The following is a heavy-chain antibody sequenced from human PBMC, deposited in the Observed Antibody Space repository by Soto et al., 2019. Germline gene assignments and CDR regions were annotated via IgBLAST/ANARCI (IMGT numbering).Heavy chain of an antibody. CDR1: GGSISSYY. Sequence: SETLSLTCTVSGGSISSYYWSWIRQPPGKGLEWIGYIYYSGSTNYNPSLKSRVTISVDTSKNQFSLKLSSVTAADPAVYYWAGVEGGANPPYFDYWGQGTLVTVSS. V-gene: IGHV4-59*01. CDR2: IYYSGST. CDR3: AGVEGGANPPYFDY. J-gene: IGHJ4*02. D-gene: IGHD1-26*01.